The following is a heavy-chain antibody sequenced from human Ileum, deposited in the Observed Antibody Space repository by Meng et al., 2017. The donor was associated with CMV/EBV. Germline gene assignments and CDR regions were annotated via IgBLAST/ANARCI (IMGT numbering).Heavy chain of an antibody. CDR1: GDSVSTNNVA. Sequence: QIQLQRSGPGLVKPSQTLSLSCDISGDSVSTNNVAWNWIRQSPLRGLEWLGRTAYRSKWDYEYSVSVESRITISPDTSTNQFSLNLRSITAADTAVYYCVRDKDNNYLLDWFDPWGQGTLVTVSS. CDR2: TAYRSKWDY. D-gene: IGHD4-11*01. V-gene: IGHV6-1*01. CDR3: VRDKDNNYLLDWFDP. J-gene: IGHJ5*02.